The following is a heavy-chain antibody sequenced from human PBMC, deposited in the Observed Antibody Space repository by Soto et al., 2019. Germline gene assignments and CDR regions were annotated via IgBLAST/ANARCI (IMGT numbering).Heavy chain of an antibody. Sequence: TLSLTCTVSGGSISSGGYYWSWVRQHPGKGLEWIGYIYYSGSTYYNPSLKSRVTISVDTSKNQFSLKLSSVTAADTAVYYCARSMGYSSSSIFYFDYWGQGTLVTVSS. CDR1: GGSISSGGYY. CDR3: ARSMGYSSSSIFYFDY. D-gene: IGHD6-6*01. CDR2: IYYSGST. V-gene: IGHV4-31*03. J-gene: IGHJ4*02.